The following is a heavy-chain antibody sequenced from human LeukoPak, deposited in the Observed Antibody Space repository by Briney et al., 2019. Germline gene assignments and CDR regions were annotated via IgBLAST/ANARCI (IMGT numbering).Heavy chain of an antibody. Sequence: PSETLSLTCTVSDDSFSSHYWTWVRQPPGKGLGWVGYISYSGSTNSHPSLKSRVTISVHTTKNQLSLKLTSLPAAAPAVFFCARDATPVTKEFDIWGQGAMVTVSS. V-gene: IGHV4-59*11. CDR2: ISYSGST. CDR1: DDSFSSHY. D-gene: IGHD4-17*01. CDR3: ARDATPVTKEFDI. J-gene: IGHJ3*02.